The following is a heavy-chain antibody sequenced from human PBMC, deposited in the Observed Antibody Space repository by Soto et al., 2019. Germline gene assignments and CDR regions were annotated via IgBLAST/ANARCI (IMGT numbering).Heavy chain of an antibody. J-gene: IGHJ4*02. CDR1: GVTFSIYA. CDR2: ISGSGDYT. D-gene: IGHD6-19*01. CDR3: AKVLKAVAGTYDY. Sequence: EVQLLESGGGLVQPGGSLRLSCAASGVTFSIYAMSWVRQAPGQGLEWVSAISGSGDYTYYADYVKGRFAISRDNSKNTLYLQMSSLRAEDTAVYYCAKVLKAVAGTYDYWGQGTLVTVSS. V-gene: IGHV3-23*01.